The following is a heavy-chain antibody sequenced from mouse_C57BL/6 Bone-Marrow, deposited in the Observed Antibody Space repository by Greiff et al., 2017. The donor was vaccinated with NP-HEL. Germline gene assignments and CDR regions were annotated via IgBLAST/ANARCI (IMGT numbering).Heavy chain of an antibody. CDR3: TTPAWFAY. J-gene: IGHJ3*01. V-gene: IGHV14-4*01. CDR1: GFNINDDY. CDR2: IDPENGDT. Sequence: EVQLVESGAELVRPGASVKLSCTASGFNINDDYMHWVKQRPEQGLEWIGWIDPENGDTEYASKFQGKATITADTSSNTAYLQLSSLTSEDTAVYYCTTPAWFAYWGQGTLVTVSA.